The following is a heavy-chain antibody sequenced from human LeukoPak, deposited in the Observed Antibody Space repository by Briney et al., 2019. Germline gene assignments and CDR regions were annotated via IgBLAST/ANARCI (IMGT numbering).Heavy chain of an antibody. Sequence: GGSLRLSCAASGLTFGSYAMNWVRQAPGKGLEWVSSISSSSAYIYYADSVKGRFTISRDNAKKSLYLQMNSLRDEDTAVYFCAREATGNDYWGQGTLVSVSS. D-gene: IGHD1-26*01. V-gene: IGHV3-21*03. CDR2: ISSSSAYI. CDR3: AREATGNDY. J-gene: IGHJ4*02. CDR1: GLTFGSYA.